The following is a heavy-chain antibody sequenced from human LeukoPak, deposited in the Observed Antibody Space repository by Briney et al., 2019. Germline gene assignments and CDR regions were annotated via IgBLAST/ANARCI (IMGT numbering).Heavy chain of an antibody. CDR1: GYTFTSYG. J-gene: IGHJ4*02. CDR3: ARDRTMVRGVTQEIDY. D-gene: IGHD3-10*01. Sequence: GASVKVSCKASGYTFTSYGICWVRQAPGQGLEWMGWISAYNGNTNYAQKLQGRVTMTTDTSTSTAYMELRSLRSDDTAVYYCARDRTMVRGVTQEIDYWGQGTLVTVSS. V-gene: IGHV1-18*01. CDR2: ISAYNGNT.